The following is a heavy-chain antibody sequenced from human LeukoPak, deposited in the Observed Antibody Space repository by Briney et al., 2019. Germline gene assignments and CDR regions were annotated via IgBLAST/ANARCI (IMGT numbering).Heavy chain of an antibody. D-gene: IGHD3-16*01. J-gene: IGHJ4*02. CDR1: GYTFSTYG. Sequence: ASVKVSCKASGYTFSTYGITWVRQAPGQGLEWMGWISTYNGNTNYAQKVQGRVTMTTDTSTSTAYMDLRSLRSDDTAVYYCARAGITPLGARSLDYWGQGTLVTVSS. CDR3: ARAGITPLGARSLDY. V-gene: IGHV1-18*01. CDR2: ISTYNGNT.